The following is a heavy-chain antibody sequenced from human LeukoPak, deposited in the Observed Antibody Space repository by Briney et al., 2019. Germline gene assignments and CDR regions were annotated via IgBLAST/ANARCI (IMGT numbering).Heavy chain of an antibody. J-gene: IGHJ4*02. D-gene: IGHD1-1*01. CDR2: IYHSGST. V-gene: IGHV4-4*02. CDR1: GGSISSSNW. Sequence: SETLSLACAVSGGSISSSNWWSWVRQPPGKGLEWIGEIYHSGSTNYNPSLKSRVTISVDKSKNQFSLKLSSVTAADTAVYYCARDKRQASGRGLDYWGQGTLVTVSS. CDR3: ARDKRQASGRGLDY.